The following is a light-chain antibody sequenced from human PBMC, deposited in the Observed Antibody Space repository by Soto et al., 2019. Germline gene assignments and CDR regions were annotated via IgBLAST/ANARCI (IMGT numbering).Light chain of an antibody. Sequence: QAVLTQPPPVSESPGQRITISFSGDSSNIVDHFVDWDQKVPEKAPKLLSYRNEEGDSGVPDRVSGAKSGTTASLAISGLLAEEVADYYCVIWDDSSTGVFGGGTQGTVL. CDR3: VIWDDSSTGV. CDR1: SSNIVDHF. CDR2: RNE. V-gene: IGLV1-47*01. J-gene: IGLJ3*02.